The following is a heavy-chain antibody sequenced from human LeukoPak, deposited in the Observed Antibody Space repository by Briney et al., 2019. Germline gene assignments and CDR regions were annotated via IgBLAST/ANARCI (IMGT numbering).Heavy chain of an antibody. CDR2: INPNSGGT. Sequence: GASVKVSCKVSGYTLTELSMHWVRQAPGQGLEWMGWINPNSGGTNYAQKFQGRVTMTRDTSISTAYMELSRLRSDDTAVYYCAREFYGGIQLWLLKDGEYYFDYWGQGTLVTVSS. J-gene: IGHJ4*02. V-gene: IGHV1-2*02. D-gene: IGHD5-18*01. CDR3: AREFYGGIQLWLLKDGEYYFDY. CDR1: GYTLTELS.